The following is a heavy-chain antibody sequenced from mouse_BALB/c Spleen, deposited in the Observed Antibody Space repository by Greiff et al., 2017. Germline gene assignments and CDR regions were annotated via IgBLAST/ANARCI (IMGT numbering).Heavy chain of an antibody. CDR3: ATRGIYNAMDY. Sequence: VQLQQSGAELMKPGASVKISCKATGYTFSSYWIEWVKQRPGHGLEWIGEILPGSGSTNYNEKFKGKATFTADTSSNTAYMQLSSLTSEDSAVYYCATRGIYNAMDYWGQGTSVTVSS. CDR1: GYTFSSYW. V-gene: IGHV1-9*01. J-gene: IGHJ4*01. CDR2: ILPGSGST.